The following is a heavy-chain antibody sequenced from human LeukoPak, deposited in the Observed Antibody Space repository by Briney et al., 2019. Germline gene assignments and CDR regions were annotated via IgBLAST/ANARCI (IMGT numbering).Heavy chain of an antibody. D-gene: IGHD3-3*01. Sequence: SETLSLTCTVSGGSISSFYWTWIRQPPGKGLEWIGYIYFTGYTNYNPSLKSRVTISVDTSKNQFSLTLRSVTAADTAVYYCARGVVEGYWFDPWGQGTLVTVSS. CDR3: ARGVVEGYWFDP. V-gene: IGHV4-59*01. CDR2: IYFTGYT. CDR1: GGSISSFY. J-gene: IGHJ5*02.